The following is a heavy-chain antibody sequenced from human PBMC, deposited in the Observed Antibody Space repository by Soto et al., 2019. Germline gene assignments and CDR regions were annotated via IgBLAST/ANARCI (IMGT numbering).Heavy chain of an antibody. D-gene: IGHD6-19*01. CDR3: AREAVAGIYWFDP. Sequence: QVQLVESGGGVVQPGRSLRLSCAASGFTFSSYGMHWVRQAPGKGLEWVAVIWYDGSNKYYADSVKGRFTISRDNSKNTLYLQMNSLRAEDTAVYYCAREAVAGIYWFDPWGQGTLVTVSS. CDR2: IWYDGSNK. V-gene: IGHV3-33*01. J-gene: IGHJ5*02. CDR1: GFTFSSYG.